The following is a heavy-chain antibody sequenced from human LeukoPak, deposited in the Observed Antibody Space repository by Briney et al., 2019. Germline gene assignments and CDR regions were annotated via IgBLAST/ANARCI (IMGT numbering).Heavy chain of an antibody. J-gene: IGHJ4*02. CDR2: ISSSGSTI. CDR3: ARDQYYYDSTEYYDANNFDF. D-gene: IGHD3-22*01. Sequence: GVSLRLSCAASGFTFSDYYMSWIRQAPGKGLEWVSYISSSGSTIYYADSVKGRFTISRDDAKKSLYLQMNSLRAEDTAVYYCARDQYYYDSTEYYDANNFDFWGQGTLVTVSS. V-gene: IGHV3-11*04. CDR1: GFTFSDYY.